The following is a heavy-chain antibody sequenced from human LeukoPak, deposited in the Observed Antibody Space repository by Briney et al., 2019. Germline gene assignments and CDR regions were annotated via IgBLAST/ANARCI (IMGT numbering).Heavy chain of an antibody. Sequence: PSETLSLTCTVSGGSISSYYWSWIRQPPGKGLEWIGYIYYSGSTNYNPSLKSRVTISVDTSKNQFSLKLSSVTAADTAVYYCARDQGDGTLSPFDYWGQGTLVTVSS. V-gene: IGHV4-59*12. J-gene: IGHJ4*02. CDR2: IYYSGST. D-gene: IGHD1-26*01. CDR3: ARDQGDGTLSPFDY. CDR1: GGSISSYY.